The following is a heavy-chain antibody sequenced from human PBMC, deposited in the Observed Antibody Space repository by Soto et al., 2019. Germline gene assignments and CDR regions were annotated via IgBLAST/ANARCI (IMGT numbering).Heavy chain of an antibody. CDR1: GFTSGLAFTNYW. D-gene: IGHD1-1*01. J-gene: IGHJ4*02. CDR2: SNIDGTIT. Sequence: ELLLVESGGGLVQPGGSLRLSCAASGFTSGLAFTNYWMHWVRQPPGKGLVWVSRSNIDGTITNYADSVEGRFTISRDNAKNTLYLQMTSLRVEDTAVYSCVSSLDRIRGWGQGTLVTVSS. V-gene: IGHV3-74*01. CDR3: VSSLDRIRG.